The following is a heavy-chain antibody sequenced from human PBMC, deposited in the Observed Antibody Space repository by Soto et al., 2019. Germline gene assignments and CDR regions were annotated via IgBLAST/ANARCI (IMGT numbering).Heavy chain of an antibody. V-gene: IGHV4-31*03. CDR1: GGSISTGGYY. CDR2: IYYSGST. CDR3: ARGLSVTLFDN. Sequence: QVQLQESGPGLVKPSQTLSLTCTVSGGSISTGGYYWTWIRQHPGKGLEWVGYIYYSGSTYYNPSLKSRVTISVDTSKNQFSLKLSSVTAADTAVYYCARGLSVTLFDNWGQGTLVTVSS. D-gene: IGHD4-17*01. J-gene: IGHJ4*02.